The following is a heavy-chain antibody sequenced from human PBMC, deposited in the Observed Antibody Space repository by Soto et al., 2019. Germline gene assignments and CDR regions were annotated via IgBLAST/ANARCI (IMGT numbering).Heavy chain of an antibody. V-gene: IGHV1-18*01. D-gene: IGHD6-13*01. CDR1: GYTFTSYG. CDR2: ISAYNGNT. CDR3: ARDPDSCWSSCYYYGMDV. J-gene: IGHJ6*02. Sequence: QVQLVQSGAEVKKPGASVKVSCKASGYTFTSYGISWVRQAPGQGLEWMGWISAYNGNTNYAQKLQGRVTLTTDTSTSTAYMELRSLRSDDTAVYYCARDPDSCWSSCYYYGMDVWGQGTTVTVSS.